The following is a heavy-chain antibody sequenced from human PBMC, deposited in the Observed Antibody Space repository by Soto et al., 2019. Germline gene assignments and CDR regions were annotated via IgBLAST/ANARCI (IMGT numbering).Heavy chain of an antibody. Sequence: GGSLRLSCEVSGFTFTNFGINWVRQAPGKGLEWVSSVSKSDYTYYSESVKGRFTISRDNAKNPVSLQMNNLRAEDTAVYYCAREDSIIIPAVADVWGQGTQVTVSS. J-gene: IGHJ4*02. CDR1: GFTFTNFG. D-gene: IGHD3-10*01. V-gene: IGHV3-21*04. CDR2: VSKSDYT. CDR3: AREDSIIIPAVADV.